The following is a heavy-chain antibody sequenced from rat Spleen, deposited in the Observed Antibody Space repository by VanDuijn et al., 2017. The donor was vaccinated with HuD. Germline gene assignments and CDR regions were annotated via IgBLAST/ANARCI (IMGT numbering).Heavy chain of an antibody. J-gene: IGHJ2*01. CDR2: ISYEGSST. Sequence: EVQLVESGGGLVQPGRSLKLSCAASGFTFSDYYMVWVRQAPKKGLEWVASISYEGSSTYYGDSVKCRFTISRDNAKSTLYLQMDSLRSEDTDTYYCARSVFDYWGQGVMVTVSS. CDR3: ARSVFDY. V-gene: IGHV5-22*01. CDR1: GFTFSDYY.